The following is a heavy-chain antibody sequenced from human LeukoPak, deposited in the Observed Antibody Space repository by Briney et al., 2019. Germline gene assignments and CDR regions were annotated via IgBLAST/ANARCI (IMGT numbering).Heavy chain of an antibody. CDR1: GGSFSGYY. J-gene: IGHJ3*02. Sequence: PSETLPLTCAVYGGSFSGYYWSWIRQPPGKGLEWIGEINHSGSTNYNPSLKSRVTISVDTSKNQFSLKLSSVTAADTAVYYCARESLGYCSGGSCYQGAFDIWGQGTMVTVSS. CDR2: INHSGST. V-gene: IGHV4-34*01. D-gene: IGHD2-15*01. CDR3: ARESLGYCSGGSCYQGAFDI.